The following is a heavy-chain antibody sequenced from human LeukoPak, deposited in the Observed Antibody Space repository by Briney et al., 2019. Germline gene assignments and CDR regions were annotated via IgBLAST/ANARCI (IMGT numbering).Heavy chain of an antibody. CDR2: ISYDGSNK. D-gene: IGHD5-18*01. J-gene: IGHJ4*02. Sequence: GGSLRLSCAASGFTFSSYAMHWVRQAPGKGPEWVAVISYDGSNKYYADSVKGRFTISRDNSKNTLYLQMNSLRAEDTAVYYCARGTGTAMTPADYWGQGTLVTVSS. CDR1: GFTFSSYA. CDR3: ARGTGTAMTPADY. V-gene: IGHV3-30-3*01.